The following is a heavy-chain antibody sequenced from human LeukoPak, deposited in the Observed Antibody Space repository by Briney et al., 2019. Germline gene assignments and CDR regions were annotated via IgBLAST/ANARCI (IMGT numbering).Heavy chain of an antibody. V-gene: IGHV1-2*02. CDR3: ARGVRDCSSTSCYILKGLWY. Sequence: ASVKVSCKASGYTFTGYYMQWVRQAPGQGLEWMGWINPNSGGTNCAQKFQGRVTMTRDTSSSTAYMELSRLRSDDTAVYHCARGVRDCSSTSCYILKGLWYWGQGTPVTVSS. D-gene: IGHD2-2*02. J-gene: IGHJ4*02. CDR2: INPNSGGT. CDR1: GYTFTGYY.